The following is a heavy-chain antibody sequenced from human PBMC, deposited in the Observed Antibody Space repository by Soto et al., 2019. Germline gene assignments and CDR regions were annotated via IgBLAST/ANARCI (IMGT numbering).Heavy chain of an antibody. CDR3: AREHVYADY. J-gene: IGHJ4*02. CDR1: GGSIISGGYY. D-gene: IGHD2-8*01. CDR2: IYYSGST. V-gene: IGHV4-31*03. Sequence: SETLSLTCTVSGGSIISGGYYWIWIRQHPGKGLEWIGYIYYSGSTYYNPSLKSRVTISVDTSKNQFSLKLSSVTAANTAVYYCAREHVYADYWGQGTLVTVSS.